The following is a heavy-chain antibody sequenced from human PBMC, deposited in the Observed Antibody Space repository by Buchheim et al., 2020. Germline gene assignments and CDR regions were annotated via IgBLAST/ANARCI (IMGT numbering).Heavy chain of an antibody. CDR1: GYTFTSYD. Sequence: QVQLVQSGAEVKKPGASVKVSCKASGYTFTSYDINWVRQATGQGLEWMGWMNPNSGNTGYAQKFQGRVTMTRNTSISTASMELSSLRSEDTAVYYCARVFKGRKMHGVMAGQRYYYYGMDVWGQGT. J-gene: IGHJ6*02. CDR3: ARVFKGRKMHGVMAGQRYYYYGMDV. V-gene: IGHV1-8*01. D-gene: IGHD6-19*01. CDR2: MNPNSGNT.